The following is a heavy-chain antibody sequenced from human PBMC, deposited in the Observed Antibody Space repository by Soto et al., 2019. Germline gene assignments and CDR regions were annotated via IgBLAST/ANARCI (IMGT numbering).Heavy chain of an antibody. CDR1: GFTFRSHA. V-gene: IGHV3-23*04. CDR3: AKEEREQQVVYDAFDM. D-gene: IGHD6-13*01. J-gene: IGHJ3*02. Sequence: EVQLVEAGGGLVQPGGSLRVSCAASGFTFRSHAMSWVRQAPGKGLEWVSSISGSGVTTDYADSVKGRFTISRDNSQKMLYLQMNSLRAGDTAVYYCAKEEREQQVVYDAFDMWGQGTMVTVSS. CDR2: ISGSGVTT.